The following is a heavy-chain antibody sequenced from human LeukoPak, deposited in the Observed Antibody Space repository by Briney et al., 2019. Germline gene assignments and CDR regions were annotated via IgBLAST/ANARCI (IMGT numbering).Heavy chain of an antibody. CDR1: GFTFNSYA. V-gene: IGHV3-23*01. CDR3: ARHTSSWLIDY. J-gene: IGHJ4*02. D-gene: IGHD5-12*01. CDR2: ISDSGGNT. Sequence: PGGSLRLSCAASGFTFNSYAMSWVRQAPWDRLQWVSGISDSGGNTYYADSVRGRFTISRDNSKNTLYLQMNSLRAEDTAVYYCARHTSSWLIDYWGQGTLVTVSS.